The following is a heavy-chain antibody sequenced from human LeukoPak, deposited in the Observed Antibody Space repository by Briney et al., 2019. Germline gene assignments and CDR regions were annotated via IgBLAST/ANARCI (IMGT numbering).Heavy chain of an antibody. CDR3: AKRGVVIRVILVGFHKEAYYFDS. J-gene: IGHJ4*02. D-gene: IGHD3-10*01. V-gene: IGHV3-23*01. Sequence: GGSLRLSCAISGITLSNYGMSWVRQPPGKGLEWVAGLSASGGSTNYADSVKGRFTISRDNPKNTLYLRMNSLRAEDTAVYFCAKRGVVIRVILVGFHKEAYYFDSWDQGALVTVSS. CDR2: LSASGGST. CDR1: GITLSNYG.